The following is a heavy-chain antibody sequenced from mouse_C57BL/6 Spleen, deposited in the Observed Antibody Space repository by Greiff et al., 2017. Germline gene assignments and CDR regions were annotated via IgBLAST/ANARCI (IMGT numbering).Heavy chain of an antibody. Sequence: VTLMESGPGLVQPSQSLSITCTVSGFSLTSYGVPWVRQSPGKGLDWLGVIWSGGSTDYNAAFISRLSLSKDNSKSQVFFKMNSLQADDTAIYYCARGFYDGSTYAMDYWGQGTSVTVSA. J-gene: IGHJ4*01. V-gene: IGHV2-2*01. CDR3: ARGFYDGSTYAMDY. CDR2: IWSGGST. D-gene: IGHD1-1*01. CDR1: GFSLTSYG.